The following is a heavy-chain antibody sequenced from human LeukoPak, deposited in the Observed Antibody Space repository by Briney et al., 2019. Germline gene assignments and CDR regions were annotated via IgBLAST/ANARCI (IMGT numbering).Heavy chain of an antibody. CDR1: GASINSGNFY. J-gene: IGHJ5*02. CDR2: VHSGGGV. V-gene: IGHV4-61*09. Sequence: PSQTLSLTCSVSGASINSGNFYWTWIRQAAGKRLEWIGHVHSGGGVDYNPSLRSRVTISQHTYKNDFSLILSSVTAADTAFYYCARRDYRAWFDPWGQGILVTVSP. CDR3: ARRDYRAWFDP. D-gene: IGHD2-21*01.